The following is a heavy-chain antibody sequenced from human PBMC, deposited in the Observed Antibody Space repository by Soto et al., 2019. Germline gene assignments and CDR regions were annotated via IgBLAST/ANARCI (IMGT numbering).Heavy chain of an antibody. D-gene: IGHD1-7*01. V-gene: IGHV4-59*01. CDR3: ARVRGYNWNYEGAGPFDY. CDR1: GGSISSYY. CDR2: IYYSGST. J-gene: IGHJ4*02. Sequence: SETLSLTCTVPGGSISSYYWSWIRQPPGKGLEWIGYIYYSGSTNYNPSLESRVTISVDTSKNQFSLKLSSVTAADTAVYYCARVRGYNWNYEGAGPFDYWGQGTLVTVSS.